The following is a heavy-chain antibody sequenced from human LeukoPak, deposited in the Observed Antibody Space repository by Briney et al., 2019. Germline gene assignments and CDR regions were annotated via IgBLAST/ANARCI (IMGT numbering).Heavy chain of an antibody. D-gene: IGHD2-2*01. CDR3: ARLTGYCSSTSCYADK. J-gene: IGHJ4*02. Sequence: KPGESLRISCKGSGYSFTSYWISWVRQMPGKGLEWMGRIDPSDSYTNYSPSFQGHVTISADKSISTAYLQWSSLKASDTAMYYCARLTGYCSSTSCYADKWGQGTLVTVSS. CDR2: IDPSDSYT. V-gene: IGHV5-10-1*01. CDR1: GYSFTSYW.